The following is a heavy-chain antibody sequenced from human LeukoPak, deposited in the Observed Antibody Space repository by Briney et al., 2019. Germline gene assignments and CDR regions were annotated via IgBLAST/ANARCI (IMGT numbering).Heavy chain of an antibody. CDR2: INPNSGGT. Sequence: ASVKVSCKASGYTFTGYYMHWVRQAPGQGLEWMGWINPNSGGTNYAQKFQGRVTMTRDTSISTAYMELSRLRSDDTAVYYCAKVRPYCSSTSCYAISRLYYFDYWGQGTLVTVSS. CDR3: AKVRPYCSSTSCYAISRLYYFDY. V-gene: IGHV1-2*02. CDR1: GYTFTGYY. J-gene: IGHJ4*02. D-gene: IGHD2-2*01.